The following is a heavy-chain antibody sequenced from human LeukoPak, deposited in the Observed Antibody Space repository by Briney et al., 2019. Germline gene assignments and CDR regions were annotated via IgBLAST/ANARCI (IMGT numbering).Heavy chain of an antibody. CDR1: GFTFSSYG. J-gene: IGHJ4*02. Sequence: GRSLRLSCAASGFTFSSYGMHWVRQAPGKGPEWVAIIWYDGGNIDYTDSVKGRFTISRDNSKNTLYLQMNSLRAEDTAVYYCAREEHKNWKIDYWGQGTLVTVSS. V-gene: IGHV3-30*12. CDR2: IWYDGGNI. D-gene: IGHD1-1*01. CDR3: AREEHKNWKIDY.